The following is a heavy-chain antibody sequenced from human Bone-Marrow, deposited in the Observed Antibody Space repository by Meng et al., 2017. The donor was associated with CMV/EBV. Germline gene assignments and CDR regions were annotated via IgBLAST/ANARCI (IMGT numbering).Heavy chain of an antibody. V-gene: IGHV3-30-3*01. CDR3: ARGIMVRGVSYYYYGMAV. Sequence: GESLKISCAASGFTFSSYAMHWVRQAPGKGLEWVAVISYDGSNKYYADSVKGRFTISRDNSKNTLYLQMNSLRAEDTAVYYCARGIMVRGVSYYYYGMAVWGQGNTVNGAS. D-gene: IGHD3-10*01. J-gene: IGHJ6*01. CDR2: ISYDGSNK. CDR1: GFTFSSYA.